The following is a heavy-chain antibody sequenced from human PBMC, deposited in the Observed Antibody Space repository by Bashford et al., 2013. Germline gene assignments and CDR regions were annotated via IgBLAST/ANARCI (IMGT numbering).Heavy chain of an antibody. CDR3: ARERATVPHGQFYFFYYYVDV. J-gene: IGHJ6*03. CDR1: GGSISSGSYY. CDR2: IYTSGST. D-gene: IGHD4-17*01. V-gene: IGHV4-61*02. Sequence: SETLSLTCTVSGGSISSGSYYWSWIRQPAGKGLEWIGRIYTSGSTNYNPSLKSRVTMSVDTSKNQFSLKLSSVTAADTAVYYCARERATVPHGQFYFFYYYVDVWGKGTTVTVSS.